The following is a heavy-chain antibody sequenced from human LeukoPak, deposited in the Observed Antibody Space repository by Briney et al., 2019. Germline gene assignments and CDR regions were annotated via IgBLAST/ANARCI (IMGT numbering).Heavy chain of an antibody. Sequence: ASVTLASKASWGAFRSDAIGWVRLAPGQRLKWMGGIIPIFGTANYAQKFQGRVTITTDESTSTAYMELSSLRSEDTAVYYCARDATGTPASYWGQGTLVTVSS. V-gene: IGHV1-69*05. D-gene: IGHD1-1*01. CDR3: ARDATGTPASY. CDR1: WGAFRSDA. CDR2: IIPIFGTA. J-gene: IGHJ4*02.